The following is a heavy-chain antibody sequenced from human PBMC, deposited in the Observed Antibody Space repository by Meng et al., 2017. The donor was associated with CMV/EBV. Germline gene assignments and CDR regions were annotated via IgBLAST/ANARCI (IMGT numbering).Heavy chain of an antibody. CDR2: INTDGSFT. CDR1: GFTFSHYW. Sequence: EGPLVGSGGGLVQPGGSLRLSCEDSGFTFSHYWMHWVRQVPGEGPVWVSRINTDGSFTSYADSVKGRFTISGDNAKNTLYLHMHGLRVDDSAVYYCGRDLTGERDQWGQGTLVTVSS. D-gene: IGHD7-27*01. J-gene: IGHJ4*02. V-gene: IGHV3-74*03. CDR3: GRDLTGERDQ.